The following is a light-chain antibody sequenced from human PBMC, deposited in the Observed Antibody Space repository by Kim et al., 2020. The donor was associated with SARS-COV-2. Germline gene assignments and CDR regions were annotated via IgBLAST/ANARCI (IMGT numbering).Light chain of an antibody. V-gene: IGLV3-1*01. Sequence: SYELTQPPSVSVSPGQTASITCSGDKLGDRYACWYQQKPGQSPVLVMYQDTKRPSGFPERFSGSNSGNTATLTISGTQAMDEADYYCQAWDRSTDVVFGGGTQLTVL. CDR3: QAWDRSTDVV. CDR2: QDT. CDR1: KLGDRY. J-gene: IGLJ2*01.